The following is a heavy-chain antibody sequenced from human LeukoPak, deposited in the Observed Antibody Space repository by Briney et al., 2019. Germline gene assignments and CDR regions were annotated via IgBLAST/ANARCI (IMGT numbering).Heavy chain of an antibody. V-gene: IGHV4-59*01. CDR1: GDSISSYY. CDR2: IYYSGST. D-gene: IGHD3-22*01. Sequence: PSETLSLTCTVSGDSISSYYWSWIRQPPGKGLEWIGYIYYSGSTNYNPSLTSRVTISLDTSKSQFSLKLSSVTAADTAVYYCARAYYYDTSDYYIFDHWGQGTLVTVS. J-gene: IGHJ4*02. CDR3: ARAYYYDTSDYYIFDH.